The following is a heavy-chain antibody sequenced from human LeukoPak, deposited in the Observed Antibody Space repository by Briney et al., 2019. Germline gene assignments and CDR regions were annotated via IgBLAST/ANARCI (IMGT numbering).Heavy chain of an antibody. CDR1: GFTFSRFG. V-gene: IGHV3-21*06. J-gene: IGHJ4*02. D-gene: IGHD3-22*01. CDR3: VRVDDSGYLWDY. Sequence: NPEGSLRLSCAASGFTFSRFGMNWVRQAPGKGLEWVSSITASSNYIDYAASVKGRFTISRDNAKNSLHLQLSSLRVEDTAIYYCVRVDDSGYLWDYWGQGTLVTVSS. CDR2: ITASSNYI.